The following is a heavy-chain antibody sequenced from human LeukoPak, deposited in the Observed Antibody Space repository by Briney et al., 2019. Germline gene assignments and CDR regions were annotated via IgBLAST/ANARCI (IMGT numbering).Heavy chain of an antibody. V-gene: IGHV3-53*01. J-gene: IGHJ3*02. CDR2: IYSGGST. D-gene: IGHD2-2*01. Sequence: GGSLRLSCAASGFTVSSNYMSWVRQAPGKGLEWVSVIYSGGSTYYADSVKGRFTISRDNSKNPLYLQMNSLTAEDTAGYYCARVGVVPAAFPDGFDIWGQGTMVTVSS. CDR3: ARVGVVPAAFPDGFDI. CDR1: GFTVSSNY.